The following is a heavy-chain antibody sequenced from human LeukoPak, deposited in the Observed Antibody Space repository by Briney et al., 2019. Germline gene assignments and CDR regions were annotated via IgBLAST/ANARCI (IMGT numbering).Heavy chain of an antibody. Sequence: SGPALVKPTQTLTLTCTFSGFSLSTSGMCVSWIRQPLGKALEWLARIDWDDDKYYSTSLKTRLTISKDTSKNQVVLTMTNMDPVDTATYYCARGGYCSSTSCFDYWGQGTLVTVSS. J-gene: IGHJ4*02. D-gene: IGHD2-2*01. CDR3: ARGGYCSSTSCFDY. CDR2: IDWDDDK. V-gene: IGHV2-70*11. CDR1: GFSLSTSGMC.